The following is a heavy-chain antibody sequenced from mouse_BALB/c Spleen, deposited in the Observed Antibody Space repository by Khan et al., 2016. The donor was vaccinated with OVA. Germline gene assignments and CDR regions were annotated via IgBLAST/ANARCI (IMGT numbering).Heavy chain of an antibody. CDR1: GFTFSTYG. V-gene: IGHV5-6*01. D-gene: IGHD1-1*01. CDR3: ARLAYYYDGEGFAY. J-gene: IGHJ3*01. CDR2: VSTGGHYT. Sequence: EVHLVESGGDVVKPGGSLKLSCAASGFTFSTYGMSWVRQTPDKRLEWVATVSTGGHYTYYPDTVKGRFTISRDNAKNTLYLQMSSLKSEDTAMFYCARLAYYYDGEGFAYWGQGTLVTVSA.